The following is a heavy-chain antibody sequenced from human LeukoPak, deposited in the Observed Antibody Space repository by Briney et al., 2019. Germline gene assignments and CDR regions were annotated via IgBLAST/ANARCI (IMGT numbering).Heavy chain of an antibody. CDR3: AREAYYYDSSGYYRDAFDI. CDR1: GFTFSSYG. CDR2: ISYDGSNK. D-gene: IGHD3-22*01. V-gene: IGHV3-30*03. J-gene: IGHJ3*02. Sequence: PGRSLRLSCAASGFTFSSYGMHWVRQAPGKGLEWVAVISYDGSNKYYADSVKGRFTISRDNSKNTLYLQMNSLRAEDTAVYYCAREAYYYDSSGYYRDAFDIWGQGTMVTVSS.